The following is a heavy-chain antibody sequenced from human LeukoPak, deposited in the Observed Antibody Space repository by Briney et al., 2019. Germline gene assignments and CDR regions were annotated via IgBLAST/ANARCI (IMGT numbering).Heavy chain of an antibody. J-gene: IGHJ4*02. CDR1: GGSFSSGSYY. CDR2: IYYSGST. CDR3: ARVHYYDSSGYYASAFDY. Sequence: PSETLSLTCTVSGGSFSSGSYYWSWIRQPPGKGLEWIGYIYYSGSTNYNPSLKSRVTISVDTSKNQFSLKLSSVTAADTAVYYCARVHYYDSSGYYASAFDYWGQGTLVTVSS. D-gene: IGHD3-22*01. V-gene: IGHV4-61*01.